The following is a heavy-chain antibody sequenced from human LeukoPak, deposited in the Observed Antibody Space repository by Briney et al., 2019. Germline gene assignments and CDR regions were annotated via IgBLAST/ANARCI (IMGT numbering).Heavy chain of an antibody. V-gene: IGHV3-48*01. J-gene: IGHJ5*02. D-gene: IGHD6-13*01. Sequence: GGSLRLSCVASGFTFSSYSLNWVRQAPGKGLEWVSYIGVSSSLVRYADSVKGRFTISRDNAKNSLYLQMDSLRSEDTAVYYCARAYSSSWYRRDWFDPWGQGTLVTVSS. CDR2: IGVSSSLV. CDR1: GFTFSSYS. CDR3: ARAYSSSWYRRDWFDP.